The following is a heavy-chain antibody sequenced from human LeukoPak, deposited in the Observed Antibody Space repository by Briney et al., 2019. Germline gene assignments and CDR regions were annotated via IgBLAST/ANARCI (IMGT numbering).Heavy chain of an antibody. J-gene: IGHJ4*02. CDR1: GGSFSGYY. CDR3: ARDPKERDDILTGTDGLDY. CDR2: IIHSGST. V-gene: IGHV4-34*12. Sequence: PSETLSLTCAVYGGSFSGYYWSWIRQPPGKGLEWIGEIIHSGSTNYNPSLKGRVTISVDTSKNQFSLKLSSVTAADTAVYYCARDPKERDDILTGTDGLDYWGQGTLVTVSS. D-gene: IGHD3-9*01.